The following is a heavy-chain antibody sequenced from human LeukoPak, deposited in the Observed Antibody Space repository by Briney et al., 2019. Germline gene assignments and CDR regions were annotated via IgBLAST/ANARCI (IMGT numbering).Heavy chain of an antibody. Sequence: GASVKVSCKASGYTFTGYYMHWVRQAPGQGLEWMGWINPNSGGTNYAQKFQGRVTMTRDTSISTAYMELSRLRSDDTAVYYCARVVPCSSTSCNWAGMTTVTTRFNYYYMDVWGKGTTVTVSS. CDR3: ARVVPCSSTSCNWAGMTTVTTRFNYYYMDV. J-gene: IGHJ6*03. D-gene: IGHD2-2*01. CDR2: INPNSGGT. V-gene: IGHV1-2*02. CDR1: GYTFTGYY.